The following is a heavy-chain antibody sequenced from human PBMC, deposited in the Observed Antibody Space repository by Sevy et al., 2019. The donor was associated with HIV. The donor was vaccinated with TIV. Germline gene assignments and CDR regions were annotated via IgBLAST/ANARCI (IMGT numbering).Heavy chain of an antibody. Sequence: SQTLSLTCAVYGGSFSGYYWSWIRQPPGKGLEWIGEINHSGSTNYNPSLKSRVTISVDTSKNQFSLKLSSVTAADTAVYYCARGGYCSSTSCYPAFFDIWGQGTMVTISS. CDR2: INHSGST. D-gene: IGHD2-2*01. CDR3: ARGGYCSSTSCYPAFFDI. CDR1: GGSFSGYY. V-gene: IGHV4-34*01. J-gene: IGHJ3*02.